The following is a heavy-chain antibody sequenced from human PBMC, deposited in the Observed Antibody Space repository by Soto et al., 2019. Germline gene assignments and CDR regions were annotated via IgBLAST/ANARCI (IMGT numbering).Heavy chain of an antibody. CDR1: GYTFTSYA. J-gene: IGHJ5*02. Sequence: QVQLVQSGAEVKKPGASVKVSCKASGYTFTSYAMHWVRQAPGQRLEWMGWINAGNGNTKYSQKFQGRVTITRDTSAGTAYMELGSLRSEDSAVYYCGRGSGLTGFDPGGQGTLVTVSS. CDR2: INAGNGNT. V-gene: IGHV1-3*01. CDR3: GRGSGLTGFDP. D-gene: IGHD3-10*01.